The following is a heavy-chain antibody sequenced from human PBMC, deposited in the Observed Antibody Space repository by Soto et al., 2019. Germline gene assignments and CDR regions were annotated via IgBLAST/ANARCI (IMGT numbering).Heavy chain of an antibody. CDR3: ARSMGPSEYYYYYMDV. CDR2: IIPILGIA. D-gene: IGHD3-10*01. V-gene: IGHV1-69*02. Sequence: SVKVSCKASGGTFSSYTISWVRQAPGQGLEWMGRIIPILGIANYAQKFQGRVTITADKSTSTAYMELSSLRSEDTAVYYCARSMGPSEYYYYYMDVWGKGTTVTVSS. CDR1: GGTFSSYT. J-gene: IGHJ6*03.